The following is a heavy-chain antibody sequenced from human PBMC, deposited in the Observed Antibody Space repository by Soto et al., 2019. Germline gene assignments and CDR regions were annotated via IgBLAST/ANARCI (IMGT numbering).Heavy chain of an antibody. CDR3: AKERQKLDYFDY. V-gene: IGHV3-30*18. J-gene: IGHJ4*02. CDR1: GFTFSSYG. Sequence: QVQLVESGGGVVQPGRSLRLSCAASGFTFSSYGMHWVRQAPGKGLEWVAVISYDGSNKYYADSVKGRFTISRDNSKNTLYLQMNSLRAEDTAVYYCAKERQKLDYFDYWGQGTLVTVSS. D-gene: IGHD6-13*01. CDR2: ISYDGSNK.